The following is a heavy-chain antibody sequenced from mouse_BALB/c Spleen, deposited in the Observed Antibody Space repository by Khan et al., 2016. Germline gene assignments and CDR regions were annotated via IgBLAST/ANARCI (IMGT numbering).Heavy chain of an antibody. D-gene: IGHD2-4*01. V-gene: IGHV1-18*01. CDR2: VNPDNGGT. CDR1: GYSFTGYY. J-gene: IGHJ3*01. CDR3: ARNDYAWFSY. Sequence: VQLQQSGPALVKPGASVRISCKSSGYSFTGYYMHWVKQSHGKSLEWIGRVNPDNGGTHYNQKFKDKAIITVDKSSITAYMEFRSLTSDDSAVYYGARNDYAWFSYWGPGTLVTVSA.